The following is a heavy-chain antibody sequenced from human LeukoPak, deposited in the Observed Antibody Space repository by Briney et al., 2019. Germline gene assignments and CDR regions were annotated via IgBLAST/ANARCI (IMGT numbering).Heavy chain of an antibody. CDR3: ARSIVVVPAAMWHGMDV. D-gene: IGHD2-2*01. V-gene: IGHV1-69*01. CDR1: GGTFSSYA. CDR2: IIPIFGTA. J-gene: IGHJ6*04. Sequence: SVKVSCKASGGTFSSYAISWVRQAPGQGLEWMGGIIPIFGTANYAQKFQGRVTITADESTSTAYMELSSLRSEDTAVYYCARSIVVVPAAMWHGMDVWGKGTTVTISS.